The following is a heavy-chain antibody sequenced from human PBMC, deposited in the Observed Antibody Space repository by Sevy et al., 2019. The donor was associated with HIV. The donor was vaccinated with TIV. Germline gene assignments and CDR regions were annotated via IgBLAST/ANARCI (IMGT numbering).Heavy chain of an antibody. CDR3: ARETLGSYYCYGMDV. D-gene: IGHD2-15*01. CDR1: GFTFSSYA. CDR2: ISYDGSNK. J-gene: IGHJ6*02. V-gene: IGHV3-30-3*01. Sequence: GGSLRLSCAASGFTFSSYAMHWVRQAPGKGLEWVAVISYDGSNKYYADSVKGRFTISRDNSKNTLYLQMNSLRAEDTAVYYCARETLGSYYCYGMDVWGQGTTVTVSS.